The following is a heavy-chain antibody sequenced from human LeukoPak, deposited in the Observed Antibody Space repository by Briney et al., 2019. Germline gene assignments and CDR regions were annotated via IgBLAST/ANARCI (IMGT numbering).Heavy chain of an antibody. V-gene: IGHV1-58*01. CDR2: IVVGSGNT. Sequence: SVKVSCKASGFTFTSSAVQWVRQARGQRLEWIGWIVVGSGNTNYAQKFQERGTITRDMSTSTAYMELSSLRSEDTAVYYCAADLGDCSSTSCPERIDYWGQGTLVTVSS. J-gene: IGHJ4*02. CDR1: GFTFTSSA. CDR3: AADLGDCSSTSCPERIDY. D-gene: IGHD2-2*01.